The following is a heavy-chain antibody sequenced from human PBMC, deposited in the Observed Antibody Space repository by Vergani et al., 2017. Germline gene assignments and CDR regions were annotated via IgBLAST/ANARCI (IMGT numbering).Heavy chain of an antibody. Sequence: QVQLVQSGAEVKKPGSSVKVSCKASGGTFSSYAISWVRQPPGQGLAWMGGIIPIFGTANYAQKFQGRVTITADESTSTAYMELSSLRSEDTAVYYCARNRAVAECGYYYGMDVWGQGTTVTVSS. D-gene: IGHD6-19*01. J-gene: IGHJ6*02. V-gene: IGHV1-69*12. CDR2: IIPIFGTA. CDR1: GGTFSSYA. CDR3: ARNRAVAECGYYYGMDV.